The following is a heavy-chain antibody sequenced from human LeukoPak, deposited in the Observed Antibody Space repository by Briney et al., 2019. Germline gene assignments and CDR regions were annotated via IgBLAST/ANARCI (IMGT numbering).Heavy chain of an antibody. CDR1: GGSISSYY. V-gene: IGHV4-59*01. CDR3: ARGYYDILTGYYNPNNSFDP. Sequence: PSETLSLTCTVSGGSISSYYWSWIRQPPGKGLEWIGCIYYSGSTNYNPSLKSRVTISVDTSKNQFSLKLSSVTAADTAVYYCARGYYDILTGYYNPNNSFDPWGQGTLVTVSS. CDR2: IYYSGST. D-gene: IGHD3-9*01. J-gene: IGHJ5*02.